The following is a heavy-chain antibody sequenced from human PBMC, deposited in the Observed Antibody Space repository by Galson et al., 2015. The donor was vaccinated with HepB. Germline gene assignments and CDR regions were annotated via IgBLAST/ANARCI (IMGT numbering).Heavy chain of an antibody. CDR2: ISSNGGST. Sequence: SLRLSCAASGFTFRRYAMNWVRQAPGKGLEYVSDISSNGGSTYYADSVKGRFTISRDNSKNTLYLQMSSLRAEDTAVYYCVKGSGSAPLCNWFDPWGQGTLVTVSS. CDR3: VKGSGSAPLCNWFDP. D-gene: IGHD3-16*01. V-gene: IGHV3-64D*06. J-gene: IGHJ5*02. CDR1: GFTFRRYA.